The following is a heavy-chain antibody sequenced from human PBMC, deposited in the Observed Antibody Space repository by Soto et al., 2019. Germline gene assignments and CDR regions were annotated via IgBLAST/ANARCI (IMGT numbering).Heavy chain of an antibody. J-gene: IGHJ4*02. CDR3: ASSYSSSWYDFDY. D-gene: IGHD6-13*01. CDR1: GGSVSSGSYY. V-gene: IGHV4-61*01. Sequence: ASETLSLTCTVSGGSVSSGSYYWSWIRQPPGKGLEWIGYIYYSGSTNYNPSLKSRVTISVDTSKNQFSLKLSSVTAADTAVYYCASSYSSSWYDFDYWGQGTLVTVSS. CDR2: IYYSGST.